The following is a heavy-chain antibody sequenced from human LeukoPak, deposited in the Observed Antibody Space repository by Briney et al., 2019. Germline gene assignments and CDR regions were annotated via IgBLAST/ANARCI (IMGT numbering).Heavy chain of an antibody. Sequence: GASVKVSCKASGGTFSSYATSWVRQAPGQGLEWMGGIIPIFGTANYAQKFQGRVTITTDESTSTAYMELSSLRSEDTAVYYCASASVGDIGYCSSTSCYTPDYWGQGTLVTVSS. V-gene: IGHV1-69*05. CDR3: ASASVGDIGYCSSTSCYTPDY. J-gene: IGHJ4*02. CDR2: IIPIFGTA. CDR1: GGTFSSYA. D-gene: IGHD2-2*02.